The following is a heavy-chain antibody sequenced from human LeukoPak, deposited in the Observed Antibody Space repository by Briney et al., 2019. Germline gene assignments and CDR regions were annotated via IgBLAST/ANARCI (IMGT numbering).Heavy chain of an antibody. Sequence: GGSLRLSCAASGFTLSSYWMHWVRQAPGKGLVWVSRINSDGSSTSYADSVKGRFTISSDYAKNTLYLQMNSLRAEGTAVYFCVRGDSSSTRGWFDPWGQGTLVTVSS. CDR2: INSDGSST. J-gene: IGHJ5*02. D-gene: IGHD2-2*01. CDR1: GFTLSSYW. CDR3: VRGDSSSTRGWFDP. V-gene: IGHV3-74*01.